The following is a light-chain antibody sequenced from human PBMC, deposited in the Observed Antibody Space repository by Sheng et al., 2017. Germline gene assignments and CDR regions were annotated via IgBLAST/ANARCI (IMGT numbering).Light chain of an antibody. CDR1: QSVGSD. V-gene: IGKV3D-15*01. CDR2: GAS. CDR3: QQYYNWPRT. J-gene: IGKJ1*01. Sequence: EIVMTQSPATLSVSPGERATLSCRASQSVGSDLAWYQQKPGQTPRLLIYGASTRATGSPPPGSVAVGLGQSSLSPSAACSLKILGFYYCQQYYNWPRTFGQGTMVEVK.